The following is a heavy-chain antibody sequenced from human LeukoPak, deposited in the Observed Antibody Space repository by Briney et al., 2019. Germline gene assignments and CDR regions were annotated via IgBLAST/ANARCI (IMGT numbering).Heavy chain of an antibody. CDR1: GGSINSGSYF. CDR3: ARGYYDSSGSFDY. CDR2: ICTSGST. J-gene: IGHJ4*02. V-gene: IGHV4-61*02. D-gene: IGHD3-22*01. Sequence: PSQTLSRNGTVYGGSINSGSYFWSSIRQPAGRVLERIGSICTSGSTNYIPSLKSRATKTVVTTTNQYSLKLSSVTAADTAVYYCARGYYDSSGSFDYWGQGTLVTVSS.